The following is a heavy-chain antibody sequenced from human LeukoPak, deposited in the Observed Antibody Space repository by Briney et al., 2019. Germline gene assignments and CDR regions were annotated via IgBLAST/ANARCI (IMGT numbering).Heavy chain of an antibody. CDR1: GFTFSSFW. J-gene: IGHJ4*02. CDR3: ASSDYVWGSKGY. Sequence: PGGSLRLSCAASGFTFSSFWMHWVRQAPGKGLVWVSRINSDGSSTSYADSVKGRFTISRDNAKNTLYLQMNSLRAEDTAVYYCASSDYVWGSKGYWGQGTLVTVSS. CDR2: INSDGSST. D-gene: IGHD3-16*01. V-gene: IGHV3-74*01.